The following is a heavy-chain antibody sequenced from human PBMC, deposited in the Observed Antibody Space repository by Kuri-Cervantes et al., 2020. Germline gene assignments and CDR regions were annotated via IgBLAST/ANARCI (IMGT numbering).Heavy chain of an antibody. Sequence: GGSLRLSCVASGFSVNMKYMSWIRQAPGKGLEWVSAISGSGGSTYYADSVKGRFTISRDNSKNTLYLQMNSLRAEDTAVYYCAKDSRYYDFWSGYSYDYWGQGTLVTVSS. J-gene: IGHJ4*02. CDR3: AKDSRYYDFWSGYSYDY. CDR1: GFSVNMKY. V-gene: IGHV3-23*01. D-gene: IGHD3-3*01. CDR2: ISGSGGST.